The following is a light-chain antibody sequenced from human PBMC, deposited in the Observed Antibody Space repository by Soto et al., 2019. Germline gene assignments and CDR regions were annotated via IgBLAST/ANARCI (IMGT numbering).Light chain of an antibody. CDR3: SKYTSSRIDYG. CDR2: EVS. V-gene: IGLV2-14*01. CDR1: SSDVGGDNY. Sequence: QSALTQPASVSGSPGQSITISCTGTSSDVGGDNYVSWYQQHPGKAHTLMIYEVSTRPSGLSNRYSGSKSGNQASLSIAGLQAEHEAQYYWSKYTSSRIDYGVGTGN. J-gene: IGLJ1*01.